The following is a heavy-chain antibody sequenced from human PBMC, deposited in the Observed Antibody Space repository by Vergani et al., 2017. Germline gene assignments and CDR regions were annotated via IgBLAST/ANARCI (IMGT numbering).Heavy chain of an antibody. Sequence: QVQLVQSGAEVKKPGASVKVSCKASGYTFTGYYMHWVRQAPGQGLEWMGWINPNSGGTNYAQKFQGRVTMTRDTSISTAYMELSRLRSDDTAVYYCARQPPSSVPNTGGAFDYWGQGTLVTVSS. CDR3: ARQPPSSVPNTGGAFDY. D-gene: IGHD5-18*01. CDR1: GYTFTGYY. V-gene: IGHV1-2*02. CDR2: INPNSGGT. J-gene: IGHJ4*02.